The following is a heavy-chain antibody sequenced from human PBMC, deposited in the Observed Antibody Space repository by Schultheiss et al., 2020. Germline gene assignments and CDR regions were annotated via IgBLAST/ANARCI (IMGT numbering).Heavy chain of an antibody. CDR1: GGSISSYY. CDR3: ARDRQNWGTIFGVVPAFDI. J-gene: IGHJ3*02. CDR2: INHSGST. V-gene: IGHV4-34*01. Sequence: SETLSLTCTVSGGSISSYYWGWIRQPPGKGLEWIGEINHSGSTNYNPSLKSRVTISVDTSKNQFSLKLSSVTAADTAVYYCARDRQNWGTIFGVVPAFDIWGQGTMVTVSS. D-gene: IGHD3-3*01.